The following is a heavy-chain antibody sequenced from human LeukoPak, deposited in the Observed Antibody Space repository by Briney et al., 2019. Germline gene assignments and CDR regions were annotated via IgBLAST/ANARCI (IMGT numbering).Heavy chain of an antibody. Sequence: ASVKVSCKASGYTFTGYYMHWVRQAPGQGLEWMGWINPNSGGTNYAQKFQGRVTMTRDTSISTAYMELSRLRSDDTAVYYCAREWVSSWTPTFDYWGQGTLVTVSS. D-gene: IGHD6-13*01. V-gene: IGHV1-2*02. CDR2: INPNSGGT. CDR3: AREWVSSWTPTFDY. J-gene: IGHJ4*02. CDR1: GYTFTGYY.